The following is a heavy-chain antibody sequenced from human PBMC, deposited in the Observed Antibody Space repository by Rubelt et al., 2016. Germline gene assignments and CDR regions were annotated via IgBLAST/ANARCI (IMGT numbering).Heavy chain of an antibody. CDR3: AREEDGGNSGYGY. Sequence: SRGGLVQPGRSLRLSCAASGFTFSRYAMNWVRQAPGKGLEWVAAISGSGGSTFYADSVKGRFTISRDNSKNTLYLQMNSLRADDTAVYYCAREEDGGNSGYGYWGQGTLVTVSS. V-gene: IGHV3-23*01. CDR2: ISGSGGST. D-gene: IGHD4-23*01. CDR1: GFTFSRYA. J-gene: IGHJ4*02.